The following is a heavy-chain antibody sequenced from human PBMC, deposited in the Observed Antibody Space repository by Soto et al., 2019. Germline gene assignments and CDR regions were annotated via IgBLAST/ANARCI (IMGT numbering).Heavy chain of an antibody. J-gene: IGHJ4*02. Sequence: QVQLQESGPGLVKPSETLSLTCTVSGGSISSDYWSWIRQPPGKGLEWIGYIYYGGSTHSNPSLKSRVIISLDTSKNQFSLKLSSVTAADTAVYYCASRMYGSNAYFDSWGQGALVTVSS. D-gene: IGHD4-17*01. CDR3: ASRMYGSNAYFDS. CDR1: GGSISSDY. CDR2: IYYGGST. V-gene: IGHV4-59*08.